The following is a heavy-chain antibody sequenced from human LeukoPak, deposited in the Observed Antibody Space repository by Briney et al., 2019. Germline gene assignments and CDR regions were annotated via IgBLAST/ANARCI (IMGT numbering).Heavy chain of an antibody. D-gene: IGHD2-15*01. CDR3: ARGPDIVVVVTEGGYYYMDV. J-gene: IGHJ6*03. CDR1: GYTFTGYY. V-gene: IGHV1-2*02. Sequence: GASVKVSCKASGYTFTGYYMHWVRQAPGQGLEWMGWINPNSGGTNYAQKFQGRVTMTRDTSISTAYMELSRLRSDDTAVYYCARGPDIVVVVTEGGYYYMDVWGKGTTVTISS. CDR2: INPNSGGT.